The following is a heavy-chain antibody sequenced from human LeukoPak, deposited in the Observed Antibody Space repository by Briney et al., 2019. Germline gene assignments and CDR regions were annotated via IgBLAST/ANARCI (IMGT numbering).Heavy chain of an antibody. V-gene: IGHV1-2*02. D-gene: IGHD3-3*01. Sequence: ASVKVSCKASGYTFTSYGISWVRQAPGQGLEWMGWINPNSGGTNYAQKFQGRVTMTRDTSISTAYMELSRLRSDDTAVYYCARDLTIFGVVIQYYFDYWGQGTLVTVSS. J-gene: IGHJ4*02. CDR1: GYTFTSYG. CDR2: INPNSGGT. CDR3: ARDLTIFGVVIQYYFDY.